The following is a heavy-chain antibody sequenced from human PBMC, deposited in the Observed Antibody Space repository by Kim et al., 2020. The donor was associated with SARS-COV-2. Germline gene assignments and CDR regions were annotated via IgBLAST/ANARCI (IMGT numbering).Heavy chain of an antibody. CDR3: ARATWGEQQLVHD. J-gene: IGHJ4*02. CDR1: GFTFSSYS. Sequence: GGSLRLSCAASGFTFSSYSMNWVRQAPGKGLEWVSSISSGSSYIYYADSMKGRFTISRDNAKSSLYLQMNSLRAEDTAVYYCARATWGEQQLVHDWGQGTLVTVSS. V-gene: IGHV3-21*01. D-gene: IGHD6-13*01. CDR2: ISSGSSYI.